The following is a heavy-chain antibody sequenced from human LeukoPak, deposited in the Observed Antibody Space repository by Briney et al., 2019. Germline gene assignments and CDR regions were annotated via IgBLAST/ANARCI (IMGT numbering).Heavy chain of an antibody. D-gene: IGHD4-17*01. J-gene: IGHJ4*02. CDR2: ISSSSSYI. CDR3: ARGRGGDYVPSRFDY. Sequence: GGSLRLSCAASGFTFSSYSMNWVRQAPGKGLEWVSSISSSSSYIYYADSVEGRFTISRDNSKNTLYLQMNSLRAEDTALYYCARGRGGDYVPSRFDYWGQGTLVTVSS. CDR1: GFTFSSYS. V-gene: IGHV3-21*04.